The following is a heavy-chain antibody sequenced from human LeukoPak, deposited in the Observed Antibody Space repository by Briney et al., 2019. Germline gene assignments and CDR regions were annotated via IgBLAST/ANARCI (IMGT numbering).Heavy chain of an antibody. CDR3: ARVNWGSSYFDY. V-gene: IGHV4-4*07. Sequence: KPSETLSLTCTVSGGSIGSYYWSWIRQPAGKGLECIGRVYASGSTHYNPSLMSRVTMSVDTSKNQFSLKLRSVTAADTAVYYCARVNWGSSYFDYWGQGTLVTVSS. CDR2: VYASGST. D-gene: IGHD7-27*01. J-gene: IGHJ4*02. CDR1: GGSIGSYY.